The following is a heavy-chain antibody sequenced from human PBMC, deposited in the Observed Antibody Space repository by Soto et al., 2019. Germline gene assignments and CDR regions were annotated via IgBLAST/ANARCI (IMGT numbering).Heavy chain of an antibody. V-gene: IGHV3-21*01. D-gene: IGHD2-2*02. CDR3: ARGRYCSSTSCYTANFDY. CDR1: GFTFSSYS. CDR2: ISSSSSYI. J-gene: IGHJ4*02. Sequence: EVQLVESGGGLVKPGGSLRLSCAASGFTFSSYSMNWVRQAPGKGLEWVSSISSSSSYIYYADSVKGRFTISRDNAKNSLHLQMNSLRAEDTAVYYCARGRYCSSTSCYTANFDYWGQGTLVTVSS.